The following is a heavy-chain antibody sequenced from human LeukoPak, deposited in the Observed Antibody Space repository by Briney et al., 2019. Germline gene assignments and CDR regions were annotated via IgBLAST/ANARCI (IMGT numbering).Heavy chain of an antibody. D-gene: IGHD3-22*01. V-gene: IGHV2-70*01. CDR2: IDWDDDK. CDR3: ARIRLGYYYDSSGFDP. CDR1: GFSLSTSGMC. Sequence: SGXTLVNPTQTLTLTCTFSGFSLSTSGMCVSWIRQPPGKALEWLALIDWDDDKYYITSLKTRLTISKGASKNQVVLTMTNMDPVDTATYYCARIRLGYYYDSSGFDPWGQGTLVTVSS. J-gene: IGHJ5*02.